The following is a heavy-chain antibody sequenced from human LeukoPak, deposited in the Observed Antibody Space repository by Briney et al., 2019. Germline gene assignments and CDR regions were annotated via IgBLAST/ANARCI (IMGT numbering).Heavy chain of an antibody. CDR2: ISSSRSYT. D-gene: IGHD3-9*01. Sequence: PGGSLRLSCAASGFTFGDYYMTCIRHAPGRGLECGSYISSSRSYTHYADSVKGGFTISRENAKSSLLLQMNNQRAEDTAVYYCARDPAQHYDIFSAYGDAVGGWIDPWGPGTLVTVSS. V-gene: IGHV3-11*05. CDR3: ARDPAQHYDIFSAYGDAVGGWIDP. CDR1: GFTFGDYY. J-gene: IGHJ5*02.